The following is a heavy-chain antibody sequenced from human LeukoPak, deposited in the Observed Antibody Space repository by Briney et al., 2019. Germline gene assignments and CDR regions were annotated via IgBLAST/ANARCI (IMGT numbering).Heavy chain of an antibody. Sequence: ASVKVSCKVSGYTFTDYYMHWVQQAPGKGLEWMGLVDPEDGETIYAEKFQGRVTITADTSTDTAYMELSRLRSDDTAVYYCARVVTVGDAFDIWGQGTMVTVSS. CDR2: VDPEDGET. CDR3: ARVVTVGDAFDI. D-gene: IGHD4-11*01. CDR1: GYTFTDYY. J-gene: IGHJ3*02. V-gene: IGHV1-69-2*01.